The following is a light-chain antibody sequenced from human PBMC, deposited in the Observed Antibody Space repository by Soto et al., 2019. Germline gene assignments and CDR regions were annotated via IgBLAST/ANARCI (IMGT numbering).Light chain of an antibody. Sequence: QLVLTQSSSASASLGSSVKLTCTLSSGHSSYIIAWHQQQPGKAPRYLMKLEGSGSYNKGSGVPDRFSGSSSGASRYLTISSLQFEDEADYYCETWDSNTHTVFGGGTQLTVL. CDR1: SGHSSYI. CDR3: ETWDSNTHTV. V-gene: IGLV4-60*02. J-gene: IGLJ3*02. CDR2: LEGSGSY.